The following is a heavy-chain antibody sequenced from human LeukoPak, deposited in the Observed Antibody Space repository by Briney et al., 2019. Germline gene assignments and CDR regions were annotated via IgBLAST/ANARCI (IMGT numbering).Heavy chain of an antibody. J-gene: IGHJ5*02. Sequence: NPGGSLRLSCAASGVIISSYAMSWVRQAPGKGLEWVSAINGRGDNTYYADFVKGRFTISRDNSKSTVYLQMNSLRTEDTAVYYCAKDRVSPGFNWFDPWGQGTLVTVSS. CDR3: AKDRVSPGFNWFDP. CDR2: INGRGDNT. CDR1: GVIISSYA. V-gene: IGHV3-23*01. D-gene: IGHD2/OR15-2a*01.